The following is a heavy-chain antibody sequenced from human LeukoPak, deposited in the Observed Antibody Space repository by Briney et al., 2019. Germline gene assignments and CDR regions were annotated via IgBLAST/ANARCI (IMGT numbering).Heavy chain of an antibody. CDR3: ARDMSGGSSSNDY. CDR2: INPNSGGT. J-gene: IGHJ4*02. V-gene: IGHV1-2*02. D-gene: IGHD6-6*01. Sequence: ASVKVSCKASGYTFTGYYMHWVRQAPGQGLEWMGWINPNSGGTNYAQKLQGRVTMTRDTSISTAYMELSRLRSDDTAVYYCARDMSGGSSSNDYWGQGTLVTVSS. CDR1: GYTFTGYY.